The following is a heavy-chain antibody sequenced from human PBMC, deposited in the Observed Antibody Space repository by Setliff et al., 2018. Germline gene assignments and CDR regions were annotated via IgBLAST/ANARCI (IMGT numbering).Heavy chain of an antibody. J-gene: IGHJ5*02. CDR1: GGSISGYY. CDR3: ARYNSSAACFDL. Sequence: SETLSLTCTVSGGSISGYYWSWIRQPPGKGLEWIGRIFPTGTTNYNPDLKSRVTMSADTSKKRFSLMLRSVAAADTAIYYCARYNSSAACFDLWGPGTLVTV. CDR2: IFPTGTT. V-gene: IGHV4-4*09. D-gene: IGHD1-20*01.